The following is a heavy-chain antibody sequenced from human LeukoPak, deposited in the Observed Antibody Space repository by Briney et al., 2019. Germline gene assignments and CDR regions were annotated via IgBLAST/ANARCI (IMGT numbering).Heavy chain of an antibody. CDR3: ARETASGYLGFDF. D-gene: IGHD3-3*01. CDR1: GYTFTSYG. CDR2: ISAYGHT. Sequence: ASVKVSCKTSGYTFTSYGITWVRQAPVQGLEWMGWISAYGHTKLARNLQARVTVTIDTSTTTAYMELRSLSSDDTAAYFCARETASGYLGFDFWGQGTLITVSS. J-gene: IGHJ4*02. V-gene: IGHV1-18*01.